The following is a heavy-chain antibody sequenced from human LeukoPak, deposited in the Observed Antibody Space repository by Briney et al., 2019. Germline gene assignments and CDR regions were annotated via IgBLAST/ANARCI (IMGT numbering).Heavy chain of an antibody. CDR2: VKPDGSEK. Sequence: GSPRPSWAAPGFTFSKHWMNWVRPAPGEGLEWVAHVKPDGSEKSYVDSVKGRFTISRDNAQNSLYLQMNSLRAEDTAVYYCARDRGYYVFDYWGQGTLVTVSS. J-gene: IGHJ4*02. CDR1: GFTFSKHW. V-gene: IGHV3-7*01. D-gene: IGHD3-22*01. CDR3: ARDRGYYVFDY.